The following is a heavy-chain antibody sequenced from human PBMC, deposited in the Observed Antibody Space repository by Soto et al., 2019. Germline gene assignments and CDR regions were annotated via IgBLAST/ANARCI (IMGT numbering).Heavy chain of an antibody. V-gene: IGHV4-4*02. Sequence: QVQLQESGPGLVKPSGTLSLTCAVSGGSVSTSDWWSWVRQPPGKGLEWIGEIYHTGGTNYNPSLKSQVTMSVDKSKKQFSLKLRSVTAADTAVYFCARLAVADGLFYYGMDVWGQGTTVTVSS. CDR2: IYHTGGT. CDR1: GGSVSTSDW. CDR3: ARLAVADGLFYYGMDV. D-gene: IGHD6-19*01. J-gene: IGHJ6*02.